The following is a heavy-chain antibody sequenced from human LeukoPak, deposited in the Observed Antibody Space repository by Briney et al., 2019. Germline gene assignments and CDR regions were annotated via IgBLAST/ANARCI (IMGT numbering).Heavy chain of an antibody. CDR1: GFTFSSYA. V-gene: IGHV3-30-3*01. D-gene: IGHD3-22*01. CDR2: ISYDGSNK. CDR3: ARVLIVVGRRHGMDV. J-gene: IGHJ6*02. Sequence: GGSLRLSCAASGFTFSSYAMHWVRQAPGKGLEWVAVISYDGSNKYYADSVKGRFTISRDNSKNTLYLQMNSLRAEDTAVYYCARVLIVVGRRHGMDVWGQGTTVTVSS.